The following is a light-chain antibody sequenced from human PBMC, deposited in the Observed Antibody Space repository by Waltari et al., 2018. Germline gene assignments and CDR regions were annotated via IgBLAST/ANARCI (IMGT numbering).Light chain of an antibody. CDR1: SNDIGSYNF. CDR2: NVS. Sequence: QSALTQPASVSGSPGQPITVSCIGTSNDIGSYNFFSWFQQHPGRAPQLMIYNVSERPLGVSTRFSGSKSGNTASLTISGLQAEDEADYYCFSYAGSNSFAFGGGTRVTVL. J-gene: IGLJ2*01. V-gene: IGLV2-23*02. CDR3: FSYAGSNSFA.